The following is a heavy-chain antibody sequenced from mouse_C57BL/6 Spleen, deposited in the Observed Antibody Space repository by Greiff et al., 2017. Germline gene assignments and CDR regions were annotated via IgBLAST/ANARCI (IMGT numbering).Heavy chain of an antibody. J-gene: IGHJ1*03. CDR2: FHPYNDDT. D-gene: IGHD2-2*01. Sequence: VKLMESGAELVKPGASVKMSCKASGYTFTTYPIEWMKQNHGKSLEWIGNFHPYNDDTKYNEKFKGKATLTVEKSSSTVYLELSRLTSDDSAVYYCARSYGYDSYFDVWGTGTTVTVSS. CDR1: GYTFTTYP. V-gene: IGHV1-47*01. CDR3: ARSYGYDSYFDV.